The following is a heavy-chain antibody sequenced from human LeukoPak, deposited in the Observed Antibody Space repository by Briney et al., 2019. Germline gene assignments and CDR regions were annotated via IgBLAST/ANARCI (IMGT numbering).Heavy chain of an antibody. CDR2: IYYSGST. D-gene: IGHD3-22*01. CDR1: GGSISSSSYY. Sequence: PSETLSLTCTVSGGSISSSSYYWGWIRQPPGKGLEWIGSIYYSGSTYYNPSLKSRVTISVDTSKNQFSLKLNSVTAADTAVYYCARTYDSPGYYSPDYYYMDVWGKGTTVTISS. V-gene: IGHV4-39*07. CDR3: ARTYDSPGYYSPDYYYMDV. J-gene: IGHJ6*03.